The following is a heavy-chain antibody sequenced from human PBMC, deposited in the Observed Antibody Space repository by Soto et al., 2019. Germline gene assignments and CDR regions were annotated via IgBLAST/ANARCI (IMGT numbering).Heavy chain of an antibody. Sequence: SETLSLTCTVSGGSVSSGSYYWSWIRQPPGKGLEWIGDIYYSGSTNYNPSLKNRVTISVDTSKNQSSLKLSSVTAADTAVYYCARGAVTGHDYWGQGTLVTVSS. J-gene: IGHJ4*02. V-gene: IGHV4-61*01. CDR1: GGSVSSGSYY. CDR2: IYYSGST. D-gene: IGHD2-21*02. CDR3: ARGAVTGHDY.